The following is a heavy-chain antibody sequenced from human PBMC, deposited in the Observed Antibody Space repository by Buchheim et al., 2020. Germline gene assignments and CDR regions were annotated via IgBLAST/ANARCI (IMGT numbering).Heavy chain of an antibody. CDR2: IGTAGDT. Sequence: EVQLVESGGGLVQPGGSLRLSCAASGFTFSSYDMHWVRQATGKGLEWVSAIGTAGDTYYPGSVKGRFTISRENAKNPLYLQMNSLRAGDTAVYYCARASITIFGVEPARGMDVWGQGTT. CDR3: ARASITIFGVEPARGMDV. D-gene: IGHD3-3*01. J-gene: IGHJ6*02. CDR1: GFTFSSYD. V-gene: IGHV3-13*04.